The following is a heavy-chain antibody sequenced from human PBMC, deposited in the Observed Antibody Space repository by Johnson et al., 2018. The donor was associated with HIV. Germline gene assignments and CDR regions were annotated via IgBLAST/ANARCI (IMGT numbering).Heavy chain of an antibody. Sequence: QVQLVESGGGVVQPGGSLRLSCAASGFTFSDYYMSWIRQAPGKGLEWVAFIRYDGSNKYYADSVKGRFTISRDNSKNTLYLQMNSLRAEDTALYYCARETGFAIFGVVKLNAFDIWGQGTMVTVFS. J-gene: IGHJ3*02. CDR3: ARETGFAIFGVVKLNAFDI. D-gene: IGHD3-3*01. CDR2: IRYDGSNK. V-gene: IGHV3-30*02. CDR1: GFTFSDYY.